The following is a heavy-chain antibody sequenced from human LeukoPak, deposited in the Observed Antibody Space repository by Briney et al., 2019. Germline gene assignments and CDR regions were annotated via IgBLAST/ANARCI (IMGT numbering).Heavy chain of an antibody. CDR1: GFTFSSYA. CDR2: ISGSGGST. Sequence: GGSLRLSCAASGFTFSSYAMSWVRQAPGKGLEWVSAISGSGGSTYYADSVKGRFTISRDNSKNTLYLQMNSPRAEDTAVYYCAKAHSSAGSLYYYYMDVWGKGTTVTVSS. V-gene: IGHV3-23*01. D-gene: IGHD6-19*01. J-gene: IGHJ6*03. CDR3: AKAHSSAGSLYYYYMDV.